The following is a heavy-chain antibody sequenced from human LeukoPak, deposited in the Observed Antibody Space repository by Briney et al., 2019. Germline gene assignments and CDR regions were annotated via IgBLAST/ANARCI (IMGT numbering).Heavy chain of an antibody. Sequence: SETLSLTCSVSGGSISSPNHDWAWIRQPPGQGLEWIGSIYYSGTTYYNLSLKSRVTLSVDTSQNQFSLKLSSVTAADTAVYYCARHCSGGTCYSDFDYWGQGTLVTVSS. CDR3: ARHCSGGTCYSDFDY. V-gene: IGHV4-39*01. D-gene: IGHD2-15*01. CDR2: IYYSGTT. CDR1: GGSISSPNHD. J-gene: IGHJ4*02.